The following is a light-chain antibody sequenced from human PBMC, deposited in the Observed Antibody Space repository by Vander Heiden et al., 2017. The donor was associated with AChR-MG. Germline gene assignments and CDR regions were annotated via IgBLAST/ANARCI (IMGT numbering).Light chain of an antibody. CDR1: QSVDNF. V-gene: IGKV3-11*01. J-gene: IGKJ4*01. Sequence: ELVLTQSPATLSLSPGERATLSCRASQSVDNFLAWYQQRPGQAPRLLIYDASNRATGIPARFSGSGSGTDFTLTISSLEPEDFAVFYCQQRSNWPRTFGGGTKVEIK. CDR3: QQRSNWPRT. CDR2: DAS.